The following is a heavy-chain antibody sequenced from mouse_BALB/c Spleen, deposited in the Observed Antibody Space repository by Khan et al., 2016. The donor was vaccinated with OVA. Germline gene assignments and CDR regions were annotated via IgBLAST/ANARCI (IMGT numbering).Heavy chain of an antibody. CDR3: ARDGYSDFDY. CDR2: ISSGSSTV. CDR1: GFTFSSFG. Sequence: EVELVESGGGLVQPGGSRKLSCAASGFTFSSFGMHWVRQAPEKGLEWVAYISSGSSTVYYAATVQGRFTISRDNPKNTLFLQMTSLRSEDTAMYYCARDGYSDFDYWDQGTTLTVSS. J-gene: IGHJ2*01. V-gene: IGHV5-17*02. D-gene: IGHD2-3*01.